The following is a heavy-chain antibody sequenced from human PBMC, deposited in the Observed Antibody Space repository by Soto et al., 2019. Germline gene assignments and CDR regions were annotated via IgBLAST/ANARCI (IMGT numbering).Heavy chain of an antibody. Sequence: PSETLSLTCTVSGGSISSSSYYWGWIRQPPGKGLEWIGSIYYSGSTYYNPSLKSRVTISVDTSKNQFSLKLSSVTAADTAVYYCARHERWAARFNSDYWGQGTLVTVSS. CDR1: GGSISSSSYY. J-gene: IGHJ4*02. CDR2: IYYSGST. V-gene: IGHV4-39*01. D-gene: IGHD6-6*01. CDR3: ARHERWAARFNSDY.